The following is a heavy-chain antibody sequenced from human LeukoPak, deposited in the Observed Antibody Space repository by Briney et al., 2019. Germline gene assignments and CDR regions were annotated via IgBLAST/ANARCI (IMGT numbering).Heavy chain of an antibody. CDR3: ARAARRITMVRGVIFDY. CDR1: GFTFSDYY. CDR2: ISSSGSTI. D-gene: IGHD3-10*01. J-gene: IGHJ4*02. V-gene: IGHV3-11*01. Sequence: GGSLRLSCAASGFTFSDYYMSWIRQAPGKGLEWVSYISSSGSTIYYADSVKGRFTISRDNAKNSLYLQMNSLRAEDTAVYYCARAARRITMVRGVIFDYWGQGTLVTVSS.